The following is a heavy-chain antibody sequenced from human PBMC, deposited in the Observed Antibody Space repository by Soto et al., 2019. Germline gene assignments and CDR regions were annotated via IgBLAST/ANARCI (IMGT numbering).Heavy chain of an antibody. D-gene: IGHD6-13*01. CDR1: GYSFTSYW. V-gene: IGHV5-51*01. CDR3: ARQLYSSSWSRYYYGMDV. CDR2: IYPGDSDT. Sequence: LGESLKISCKGSGYSFTSYWIGWVRQMPGKGLEWMGIIYPGDSDTRYSPSFQGQVTISADKSISTAYLQWSSLKASDTAMYYCARQLYSSSWSRYYYGMDVWGQGTTVTVSS. J-gene: IGHJ6*02.